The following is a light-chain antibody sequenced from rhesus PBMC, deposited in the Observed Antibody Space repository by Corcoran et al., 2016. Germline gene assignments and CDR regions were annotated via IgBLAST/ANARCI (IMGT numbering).Light chain of an antibody. CDR1: QSVSSS. Sequence: EIVMTQSPATLSLSPGERATLSCRASQSVSSSLAWYQQKPGQAPKILIAGASSRASGIPDRFRGSVSGTEFTLTISCLEPEDVGVYYCQQDYSWPRALTFGGGTKVELK. J-gene: IGKJ4*01. V-gene: IGKV3-42*01. CDR2: GAS. CDR3: QQDYSWPRALT.